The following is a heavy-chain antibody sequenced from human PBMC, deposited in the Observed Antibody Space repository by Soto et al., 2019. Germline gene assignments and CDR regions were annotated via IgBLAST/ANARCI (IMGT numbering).Heavy chain of an antibody. CDR3: ASPSTCYGAYGWSLAY. CDR1: GYPFGGYA. CDR2: VSAHTGDS. V-gene: IGHV1-18*01. Sequence: QVQLVQSGAEVKKPGASVKVSCKASGYPFGGYAIGWVRQAPGQGLEWMGWVSAHTGDSGYAQRFQGRVTLTTETSTSTAYMELRGLRSDDTAVYYCASPSTCYGAYGWSLAYWGQGTLVTVSS. J-gene: IGHJ4*02. D-gene: IGHD4-17*01.